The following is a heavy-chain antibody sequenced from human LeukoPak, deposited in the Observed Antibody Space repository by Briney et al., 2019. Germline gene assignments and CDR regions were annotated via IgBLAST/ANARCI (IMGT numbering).Heavy chain of an antibody. CDR2: IYYRGNA. D-gene: IGHD1-26*01. CDR1: GGSISSYY. V-gene: IGHV4-59*01. Sequence: PSETLSLTCTVSGGSISSYYWTWIRQPPGKGLEWIGYIYYRGNANYNPSLKSRVTILVDTSKNQFSLKVSSVTAADTAVYYCARDRGNGGFTWFDPWGQGTLVTVSS. J-gene: IGHJ5*02. CDR3: ARDRGNGGFTWFDP.